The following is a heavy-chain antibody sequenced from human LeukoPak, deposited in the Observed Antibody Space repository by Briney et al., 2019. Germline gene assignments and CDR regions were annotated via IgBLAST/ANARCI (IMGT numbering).Heavy chain of an antibody. J-gene: IGHJ4*02. Sequence: GGSLRLSCAASGFTFDDYAVNWVRQAPGKGLDWVAGINWNGGRTYYRDSVKVRFTISRDNAKNSLYLQMNSLRAEDTALYYCARVKGSGYRNSIDYWGQGTLVTVSS. CDR2: INWNGGRT. CDR1: GFTFDDYA. CDR3: ARVKGSGYRNSIDY. V-gene: IGHV3-20*04. D-gene: IGHD3-3*01.